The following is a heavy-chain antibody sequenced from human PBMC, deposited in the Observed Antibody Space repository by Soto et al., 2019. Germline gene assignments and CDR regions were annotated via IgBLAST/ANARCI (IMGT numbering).Heavy chain of an antibody. Sequence: SVKVSCKASGGTFSSYAISWVRQAPGQGLEWMGGIIPIFGTANYAQKFQGRVTITRDTSASTAYMELRSLRSDDTAVYYCARDHGGHDAFDIWGKGTMVTVSS. J-gene: IGHJ3*02. V-gene: IGHV1-69*05. CDR2: IIPIFGTA. D-gene: IGHD3-3*01. CDR3: ARDHGGHDAFDI. CDR1: GGTFSSYA.